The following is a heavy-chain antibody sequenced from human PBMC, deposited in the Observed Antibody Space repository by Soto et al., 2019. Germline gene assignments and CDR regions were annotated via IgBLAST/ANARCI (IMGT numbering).Heavy chain of an antibody. V-gene: IGHV4-59*08. CDR3: VRQGIGFLHGLVDV. CDR2: VYDTWIT. D-gene: IGHD3-10*01. CDR1: SGPSKSHN. J-gene: IGHJ6*01. Sequence: QVQVQQSGPGLVKPSETLSLTCTVSSGPSKSHNWGWIRQPPGRGLEWIGYVYDTWITSYNPSLKSRVTVSADTSTNRISLTLRFVTAADTAVYYCVRQGIGFLHGLVDVWGQGTTVIVS.